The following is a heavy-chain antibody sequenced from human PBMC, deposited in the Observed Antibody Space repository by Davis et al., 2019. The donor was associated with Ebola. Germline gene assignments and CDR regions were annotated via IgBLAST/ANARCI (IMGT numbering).Heavy chain of an antibody. J-gene: IGHJ6*02. CDR1: GGSISSSSYY. V-gene: IGHV4-39*01. CDR3: ARGRTIWYGMDV. Sequence: MPSETLSLTCTVSGGSISSSSYYWGWIRQPPGKGLEWIGSIYYSGNTYYNPSLKSRVTISVDTSKNQFSLKLSSVTAADTAVYYCARGRTIWYGMDVWGQGTTVTVSS. D-gene: IGHD3-3*01. CDR2: IYYSGNT.